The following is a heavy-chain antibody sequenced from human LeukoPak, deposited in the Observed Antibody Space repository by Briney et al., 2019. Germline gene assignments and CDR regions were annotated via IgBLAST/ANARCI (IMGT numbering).Heavy chain of an antibody. J-gene: IGHJ4*02. CDR3: AKSPQLAYCGGDCPPEYYFDY. CDR1: GFTFSSYW. V-gene: IGHV3-74*01. CDR2: INSDGSST. Sequence: HTGGSLRLSCAASGFTFSSYWMHWVRHAPGKGLVWVSRINSDGSSTSYADSVKGRFTISRDNAKNTLYLQMNSLRAEDTAVYYCAKSPQLAYCGGDCPPEYYFDYWGQGTLVTVSS. D-gene: IGHD2-21*02.